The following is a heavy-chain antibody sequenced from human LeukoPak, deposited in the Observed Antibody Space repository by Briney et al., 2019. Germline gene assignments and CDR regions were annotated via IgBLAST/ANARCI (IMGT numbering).Heavy chain of an antibody. CDR2: IYHSGST. CDR1: SYSISSGYY. D-gene: IGHD6-13*01. J-gene: IGHJ4*02. Sequence: QPSQTLSLTCTVSSYSISSGYYWGWIRQPPGKGLEWIGSIYHSGSTYYNPFLKSRVTISVDTSKNQFSLKLSSVTAADTAVYYCARGPGQQLPHPFDYWGQGNLVTVSS. CDR3: ARGPGQQLPHPFDY. V-gene: IGHV4-38-2*02.